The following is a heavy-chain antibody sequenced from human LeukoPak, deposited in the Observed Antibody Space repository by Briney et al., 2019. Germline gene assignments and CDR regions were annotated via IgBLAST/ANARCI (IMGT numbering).Heavy chain of an antibody. CDR1: GFTFTSSA. CDR3: AAVSDYDLWSVVRY. CDR2: IVVGSGNT. Sequence: EASVKVSCKASGFTFTSSAMQWVRQARGQRLEWIGWIVVGSGNTNYAQTFQERVTITRDMSTSTAYMELSSLRSEDTAMYYCAAVSDYDLWSVVRYWGQGTLVTVSS. V-gene: IGHV1-58*02. D-gene: IGHD3-3*01. J-gene: IGHJ4*02.